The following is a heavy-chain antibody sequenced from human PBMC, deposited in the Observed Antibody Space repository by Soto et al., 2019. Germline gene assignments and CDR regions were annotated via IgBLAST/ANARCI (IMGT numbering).Heavy chain of an antibody. V-gene: IGHV3-48*01. D-gene: IGHD6-13*01. CDR2: ISPSSSTI. J-gene: IGHJ3*01. CDR1: GFTFSNYG. CDR3: ARAYSSSSGKNAFDF. Sequence: GGSLRLSCAASGFTFSNYGMNWVCQAPGKGLEWVSYISPSSSTIYYAESVKGRFTISRENAMNSLYLQMNSLRAEDTAIYYCARAYSSSSGKNAFDFWGQGTMVTVSS.